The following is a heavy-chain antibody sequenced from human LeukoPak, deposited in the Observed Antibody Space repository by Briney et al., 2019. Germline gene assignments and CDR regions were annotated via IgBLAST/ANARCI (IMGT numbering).Heavy chain of an antibody. CDR3: ARIRGLGFLGPYGMDV. Sequence: GGSLRLSCAASGFTFSSYWMHWVRQAPGKGLVWVSRINSDGSSTSYADSVKGRFTISRDNAKNTLYLQMNSLRAEDTAVYYCARIRGLGFLGPYGMDVWGQGTTVTVSS. CDR2: INSDGSST. V-gene: IGHV3-74*01. D-gene: IGHD3-3*01. CDR1: GFTFSSYW. J-gene: IGHJ6*02.